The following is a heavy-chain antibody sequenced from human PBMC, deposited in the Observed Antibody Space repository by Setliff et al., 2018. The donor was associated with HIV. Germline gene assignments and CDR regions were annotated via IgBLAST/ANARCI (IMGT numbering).Heavy chain of an antibody. D-gene: IGHD3-10*01. CDR3: ARHLWFYYVAESYGYFDY. CDR2: IYYNGHT. CDR1: GRSFSGYY. J-gene: IGHJ4*02. Sequence: PSETLSLTCAVYGRSFSGYYWNWIRQSPGKGLEWIGSIYYNGHTSYNPSLQSRVPISVDRSQNQFSLRLRSVTATDTAVYYCARHLWFYYVAESYGYFDYWGQGSLVTVSS. V-gene: IGHV4-34*01.